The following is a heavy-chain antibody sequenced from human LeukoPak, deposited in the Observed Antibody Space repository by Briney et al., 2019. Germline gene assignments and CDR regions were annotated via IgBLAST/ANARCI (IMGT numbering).Heavy chain of an antibody. CDR3: ARLIRAAALIDY. J-gene: IGHJ4*02. D-gene: IGHD6-13*01. V-gene: IGHV1-18*01. Sequence: ASVKVSCEASGYSFRNYGLTWVRQVPGQGLEWMGWISGDNRDTDSAEKFQGRLTMTTDTSTSTAYMDLRSLRSDDTGIYYCARLIRAAALIDYWGQGTLVTVFS. CDR2: ISGDNRDT. CDR1: GYSFRNYG.